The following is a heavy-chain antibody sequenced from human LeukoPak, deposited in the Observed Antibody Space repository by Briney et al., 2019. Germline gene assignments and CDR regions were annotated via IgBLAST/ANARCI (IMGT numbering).Heavy chain of an antibody. CDR3: ARAGGPGWFDP. Sequence: GSLRLSCAASGFTFSDYYMSWIRQAPGKGLEWIGYIYYSGSTNYNPSLKSRVTISVDTSKNQFSLKLSSVTAADTAVYYCARAGGPGWFDPWGQGTLVTVSS. J-gene: IGHJ5*02. CDR2: IYYSGST. D-gene: IGHD6-25*01. V-gene: IGHV4-59*01. CDR1: GFTFSDYY.